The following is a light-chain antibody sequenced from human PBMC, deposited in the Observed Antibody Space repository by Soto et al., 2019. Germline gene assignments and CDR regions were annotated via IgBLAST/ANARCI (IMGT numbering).Light chain of an antibody. CDR1: ENVRTF. CDR3: QTHSHWPPCT. J-gene: IGKJ1*01. V-gene: IGKV3-11*01. CDR2: GAS. Sequence: EVVLTQSPATLSLSPGERATLSCRASENVRTFVDWYQQKPGQAPRLLIYGASNRATGIPARFSGSGSGTDFTLTISNLEPEDFAVYDGQTHSHWPPCTFGQGTRVQIQ.